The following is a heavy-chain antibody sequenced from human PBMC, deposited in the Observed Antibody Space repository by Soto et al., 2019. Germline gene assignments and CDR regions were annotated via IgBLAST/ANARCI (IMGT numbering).Heavy chain of an antibody. V-gene: IGHV4-59*01. CDR2: IYYSGST. Sequence: SETLSLTCTVSGGSISSYYWSWIRQPPGKGLEWIGYIYYSGSTNYNPSLKSRVTISVDTSKNQFSLKLSSVTTADTAVYYCARATTVTTIYYYYYMDVWGKGTTVTVSS. D-gene: IGHD4-4*01. CDR1: GGSISSYY. J-gene: IGHJ6*03. CDR3: ARATTVTTIYYYYYMDV.